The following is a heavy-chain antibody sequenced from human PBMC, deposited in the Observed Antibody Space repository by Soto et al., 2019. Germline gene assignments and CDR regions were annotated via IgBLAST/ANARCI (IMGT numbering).Heavy chain of an antibody. Sequence: GASVEVSCKASGYTFTSYYMHWVRQAPGQGLEWMGIINPSGGSTSYAQKFQGRVTMTRDTSTSTVYMELSSLRSEDTAVYYCARVGLRFLEWSTIFDYWGQGTLVTVSS. CDR2: INPSGGST. D-gene: IGHD3-3*01. J-gene: IGHJ4*02. CDR1: GYTFTSYY. CDR3: ARVGLRFLEWSTIFDY. V-gene: IGHV1-46*01.